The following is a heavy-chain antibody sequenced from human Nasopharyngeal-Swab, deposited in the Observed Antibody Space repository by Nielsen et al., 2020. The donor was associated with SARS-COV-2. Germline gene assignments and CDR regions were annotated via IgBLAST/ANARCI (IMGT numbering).Heavy chain of an antibody. J-gene: IGHJ6*02. CDR1: GFTFDDYA. Sequence: LKISCAASGFTFDDYAMHWVRQAPGKGLEWVSGISWNSGSIGYADSVKGRFTISRDNAKNSLYLQMNSLRAEDTAVYYCARDYIVAHYYYGMDVWGQGTTVTVSS. CDR3: ARDYIVAHYYYGMDV. V-gene: IGHV3-9*01. D-gene: IGHD3-16*02. CDR2: ISWNSGSI.